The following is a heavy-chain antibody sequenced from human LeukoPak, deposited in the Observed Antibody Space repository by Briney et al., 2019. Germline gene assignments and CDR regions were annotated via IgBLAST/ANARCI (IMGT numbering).Heavy chain of an antibody. CDR3: ARAGYCSGGSCYLAGWFDP. CDR2: INHSGST. V-gene: IGHV4-34*01. CDR1: GGSFSGYY. Sequence: SETLSLTCAVYGGSFSGYYWSWIRQPPGKGLEWIGEINHSGSTNYNPSLKNRVTISVDTSKNQFSLKLSSVTAADTAVYYCARAGYCSGGSCYLAGWFDPWGQGTLVTVSS. D-gene: IGHD2-15*01. J-gene: IGHJ5*02.